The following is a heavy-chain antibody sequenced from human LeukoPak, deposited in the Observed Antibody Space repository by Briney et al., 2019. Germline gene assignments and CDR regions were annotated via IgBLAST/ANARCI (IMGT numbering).Heavy chain of an antibody. CDR2: IYYSGST. D-gene: IGHD3-9*01. J-gene: IGHJ4*02. Sequence: KPSETLSLTCTVSGGSISSSSYYWGWIRQPPGKGLEWIGSIYYSGSTYYNPSLKSRVTISVDTSKNQFSLKLSSVTAADTAVYYCARATITGYYRTIPNFDYWGQGTLVTVSS. V-gene: IGHV4-39*07. CDR1: GGSISSSSYY. CDR3: ARATITGYYRTIPNFDY.